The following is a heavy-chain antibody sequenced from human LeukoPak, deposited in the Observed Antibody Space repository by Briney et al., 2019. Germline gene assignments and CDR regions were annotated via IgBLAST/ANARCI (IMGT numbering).Heavy chain of an antibody. Sequence: ASVKVSCKAAGYTFTSDYMHWVRQAPGQGLEWMGIINPSGGSTSYAQKFQGRVTMTRDTSTSTVYMELSSLRSEDTAVYYCARVLKLGYSYGYYWGQGTLVTVSS. D-gene: IGHD5-18*01. V-gene: IGHV1-46*03. CDR1: GYTFTSDY. J-gene: IGHJ4*02. CDR2: INPSGGST. CDR3: ARVLKLGYSYGYY.